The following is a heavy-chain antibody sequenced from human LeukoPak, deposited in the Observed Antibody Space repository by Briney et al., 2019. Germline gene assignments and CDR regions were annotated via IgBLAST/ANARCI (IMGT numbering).Heavy chain of an antibody. D-gene: IGHD5-12*01. Sequence: GGSLKLSCAASGFTFYTYAMTWVRQAPGKGLEWVSALDTGGGNTYYADSVKGRFTISRDNSKNTVYLQMNSLSAEDTAVYYCAKDEGYDPIYYLESWGQGTLVTVSS. CDR2: LDTGGGNT. J-gene: IGHJ4*02. CDR3: AKDEGYDPIYYLES. CDR1: GFTFYTYA. V-gene: IGHV3-23*01.